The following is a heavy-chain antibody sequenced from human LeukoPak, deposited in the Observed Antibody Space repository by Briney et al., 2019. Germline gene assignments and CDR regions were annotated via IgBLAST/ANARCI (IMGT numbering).Heavy chain of an antibody. J-gene: IGHJ3*02. CDR1: GFTFSNYG. Sequence: GGSLRLSCAASGFTFSNYGMHWVRQAPGKGLEWVAVISYDGSDKYYADSVRGRFTISRDISQNTLYLQMSSLRAEDTAIYYCAKSDYGDFLDAFDIWGQGTMVTVSS. D-gene: IGHD4-17*01. CDR2: ISYDGSDK. CDR3: AKSDYGDFLDAFDI. V-gene: IGHV3-30*18.